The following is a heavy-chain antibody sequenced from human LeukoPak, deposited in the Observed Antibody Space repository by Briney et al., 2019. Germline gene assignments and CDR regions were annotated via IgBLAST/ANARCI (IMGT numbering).Heavy chain of an antibody. D-gene: IGHD3-10*01. CDR1: GYSISSGYY. CDR2: IYHSGST. CDR3: ARDVYGSGSYYIDY. Sequence: SETLSLTCTVSGYSISSGYYWGWIRQPPGKGLEWIGSIYHSGSTYYNPSLKSRVTISVDTSKNQFSLKLSSVTAADTAVYYCARDVYGSGSYYIDYWGQGTLVTVSS. J-gene: IGHJ4*02. V-gene: IGHV4-38-2*02.